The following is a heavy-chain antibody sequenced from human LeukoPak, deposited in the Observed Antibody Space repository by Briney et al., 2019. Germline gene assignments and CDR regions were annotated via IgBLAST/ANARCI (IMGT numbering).Heavy chain of an antibody. D-gene: IGHD2-2*01. V-gene: IGHV3-53*01. Sequence: TGGSTYYADSVRGRFTISRDKSKNTLYLQMNSLGAEDTAVYFCARSYCSSTGCPDAFDIWGQGTMVTVSS. CDR2: TGGST. J-gene: IGHJ3*02. CDR3: ARSYCSSTGCPDAFDI.